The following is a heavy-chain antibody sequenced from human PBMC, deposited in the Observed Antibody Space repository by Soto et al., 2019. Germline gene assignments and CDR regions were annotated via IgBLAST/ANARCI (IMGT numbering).Heavy chain of an antibody. CDR2: LYYSWDT. CDR3: ARIQPHRYCSGGTCRPAYGMDV. J-gene: IGHJ6*02. V-gene: IGHV4-39*01. D-gene: IGHD2-15*01. CDR1: GGTISSDSFY. Sequence: SETLSLPGTVSGGTISSDSFYWALIRQPPGKRLEWFGILYYSWDTSYNPSLADRLTMSLDTSNPFPLTLRSDTSADTALSFFARIQPHRYCSGGTCRPAYGMDVWRQGTTVTVSS.